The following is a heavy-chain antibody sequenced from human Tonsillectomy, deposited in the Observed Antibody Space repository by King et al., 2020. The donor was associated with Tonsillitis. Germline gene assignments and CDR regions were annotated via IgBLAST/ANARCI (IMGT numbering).Heavy chain of an antibody. D-gene: IGHD3-22*01. V-gene: IGHV4-31*03. CDR2: SYYSGST. Sequence: VQLQESGPGLVKPSQTLSLTCTVSGGSISSGGYYWSWVRQHPGKGLEWIGYSYYSGSTYYNPSLQSRVTISVDTAKNQFSLKLTSVTAADTAVYYCAREGDSSGLYHGWFDPWGQGTLVTVSS. J-gene: IGHJ5*02. CDR3: AREGDSSGLYHGWFDP. CDR1: GGSISSGGYY.